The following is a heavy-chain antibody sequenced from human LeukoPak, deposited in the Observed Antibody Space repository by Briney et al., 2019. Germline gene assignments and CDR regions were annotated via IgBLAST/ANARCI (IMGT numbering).Heavy chain of an antibody. Sequence: GGSLRPSCVASGFTFRSYVMHWVRQAPGKGLEWVACIRYDGSNKYYADSVKGRFTTSRDNPKNTLYLQMNSLRAEDTAVYYYAKDRTAAGDYEDYWGQGTLVTVSS. J-gene: IGHJ4*02. D-gene: IGHD6-13*01. V-gene: IGHV3-30*02. CDR1: GFTFRSYV. CDR3: AKDRTAAGDYEDY. CDR2: IRYDGSNK.